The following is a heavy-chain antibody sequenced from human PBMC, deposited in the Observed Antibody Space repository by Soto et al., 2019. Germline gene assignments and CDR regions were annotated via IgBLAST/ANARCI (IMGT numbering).Heavy chain of an antibody. CDR3: ARHPGGRGYYYGMDV. D-gene: IGHD2-15*01. CDR1: GGSFSSYA. Sequence: ASVKVSCKACGGSFSSYAISWVRQAPGQGLEWMGGIIPIFGTANYAQKFQGRVTITADESTSTAYMELSSLRSEDTAVYYCARHPGGRGYYYGMDVWGQGTTVTVSS. V-gene: IGHV1-69*13. J-gene: IGHJ6*02. CDR2: IIPIFGTA.